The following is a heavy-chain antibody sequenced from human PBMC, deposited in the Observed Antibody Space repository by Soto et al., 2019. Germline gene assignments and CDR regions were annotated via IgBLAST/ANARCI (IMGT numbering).Heavy chain of an antibody. CDR2: ISSSSSTI. D-gene: IGHD5-12*01. J-gene: IGHJ5*02. Sequence: GGSLRLSCAASGFTFSSYSMNWVRQAPGKGLERVSYISSSSSTIYYADSVKGRFTISRDNAKNSLYLQMNSLRDEDTAVYYCAREIRRHGRAPKSWLKPGPKNNWFDPWGQGTLVTVSS. V-gene: IGHV3-48*02. CDR3: AREIRRHGRAPKSWLKPGPKNNWFDP. CDR1: GFTFSSYS.